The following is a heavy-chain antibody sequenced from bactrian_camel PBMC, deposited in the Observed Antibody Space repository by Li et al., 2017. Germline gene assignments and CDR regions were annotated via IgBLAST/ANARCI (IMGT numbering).Heavy chain of an antibody. Sequence: VQLVESGGGLVQPGGSLRLSCAASGFTFSDYTMTWVRQAPGKGLEWVSDINSSGRSTNYADSVKGRFTIAQDNAKNVMYLQMNNLKPEDTAMYYCAAGNPSLYPDSWKRWSEYDVWGQGTQVTVS. D-gene: IGHD6*01. V-gene: IGHV3S40*01. CDR1: GFTFSDYT. CDR3: AAGNPSLYPDSWKRWSEYDV. CDR2: INSSGRST. J-gene: IGHJ4*01.